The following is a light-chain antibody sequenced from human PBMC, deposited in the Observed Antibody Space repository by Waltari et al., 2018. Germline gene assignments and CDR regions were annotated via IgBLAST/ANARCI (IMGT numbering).Light chain of an antibody. CDR1: SSDAGNYNL. CDR2: EVA. CDR3: CSYAASSTLV. V-gene: IGLV2-23*02. J-gene: IGLJ3*02. Sequence: QSALTQPASVSGSPGQSITISCTGTSSDAGNYNLVSWYQQHPGKAPKLMIYEVATRPSRLPNRFSCTKASDTAALTISGLQAEDEAVYYCCSYAASSTLVFGGGTKLTVL.